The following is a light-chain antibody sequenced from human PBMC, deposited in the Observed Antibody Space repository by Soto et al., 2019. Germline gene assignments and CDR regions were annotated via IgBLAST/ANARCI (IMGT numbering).Light chain of an antibody. CDR3: SSYTISGTVGNGV. CDR1: SSDVGGYNY. J-gene: IGLJ2*01. V-gene: IGLV2-14*01. CDR2: DVS. Sequence: QSALTQPASVSGSPGQSITISCTGTSSDVGGYNYVSWYQQHPGKAPKLMIYDVSNRPSGVSNRFSGSKSGNTASLTISGLHAEDEADYYCSSYTISGTVGNGVFGGGTKLTVL.